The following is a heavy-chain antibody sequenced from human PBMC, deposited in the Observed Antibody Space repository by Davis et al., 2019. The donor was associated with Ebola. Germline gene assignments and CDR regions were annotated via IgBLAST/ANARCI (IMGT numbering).Heavy chain of an antibody. J-gene: IGHJ4*02. CDR2: IHYSDSGNT. CDR1: GGSISSYF. V-gene: IGHV4-59*01. Sequence: PSETLSPPCPAPGGSISSYFWNWIRQSPGKGPEWIGYIHYSDSGNTNYNPSFKSRVTVSLDASKSQSSLKLSSVTAADTAVYYCARGRHLSVSPFAYWGQGILVTVSP. CDR3: ARGRHLSVSPFAY. D-gene: IGHD5/OR15-5a*01.